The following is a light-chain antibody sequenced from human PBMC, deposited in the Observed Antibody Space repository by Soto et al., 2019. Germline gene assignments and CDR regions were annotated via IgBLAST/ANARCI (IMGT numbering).Light chain of an antibody. Sequence: DIQMTQSPSSLSASVGDRVTITCRASQSIRSYLNWYQQKPGKAPNLLIYAASSLQSGVPSRFSGSGSGTDFTLTISSLQPEEFATYYCQQCYTTRTFGQGTKVEVK. CDR3: QQCYTTRT. CDR2: AAS. V-gene: IGKV1-39*01. J-gene: IGKJ1*01. CDR1: QSIRSY.